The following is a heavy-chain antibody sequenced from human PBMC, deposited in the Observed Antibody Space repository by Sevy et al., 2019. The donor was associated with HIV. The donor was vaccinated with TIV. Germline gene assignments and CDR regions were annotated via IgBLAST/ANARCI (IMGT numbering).Heavy chain of an antibody. D-gene: IGHD2-15*01. CDR1: GFIFSDYY. J-gene: IGHJ3*02. CDR3: AREAIVGPDAFDI. CDR2: ISSTSGSDI. V-gene: IGHV3-11*01. Sequence: GGSLRLSCAASGFIFSDYYMNWIRQAPGKGLEWVSYISSTSGSDIYYADSVKGRFTISRDNAKNSLYLQMNSLRAEDTAVYYCAREAIVGPDAFDIWGQGTMVTVSS.